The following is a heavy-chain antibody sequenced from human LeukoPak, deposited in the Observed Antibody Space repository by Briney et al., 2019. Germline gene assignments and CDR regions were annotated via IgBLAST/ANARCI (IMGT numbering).Heavy chain of an antibody. CDR3: ARVSGITGTTAAGDY. CDR2: ISTSSTYT. J-gene: IGHJ4*02. CDR1: GFTFSSYS. D-gene: IGHD1-20*01. Sequence: PGGSLRLSCEASGFTFSSYSMNWVRQAPGKGLEWVSFISTSSTYTYYADSVKGRFTISRDNAKNSLYLQMNSLRAEDTAVYYCARVSGITGTTAAGDYWGQGTLVTVSS. V-gene: IGHV3-21*01.